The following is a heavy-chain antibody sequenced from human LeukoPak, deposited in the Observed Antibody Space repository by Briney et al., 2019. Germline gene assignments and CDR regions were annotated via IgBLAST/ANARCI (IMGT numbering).Heavy chain of an antibody. D-gene: IGHD5-18*01. CDR3: AKELDTMFFDY. Sequence: SGGYLRLSCATSGFNFDRYTIHWVRQAPGKGLEWVSLAGWAGGTTYYSDSVRGRFTISRDSGKNSVYLQMNSLTTDDTAFYFCAKELDTMFFDYWGQGALVTVSS. CDR1: GFNFDRYT. J-gene: IGHJ4*02. CDR2: AGWAGGTT. V-gene: IGHV3-43*01.